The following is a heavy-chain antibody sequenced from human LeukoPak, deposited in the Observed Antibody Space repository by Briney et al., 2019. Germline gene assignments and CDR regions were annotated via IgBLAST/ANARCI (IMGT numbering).Heavy chain of an antibody. V-gene: IGHV1-8*03. D-gene: IGHD1-26*01. CDR1: GYTFTSYD. J-gene: IGHJ3*02. CDR3: ARGRVRYSGSYYTREDLSYAFDI. Sequence: ASVKVSCKASGYTFTSYDINWVRQATGQGLEWMGWMNPNSGNTGYAQKFQGRVTITRNASISTAYMELSSLRSEDTAVYYCARGRVRYSGSYYTREDLSYAFDIWGQGTMVTVSS. CDR2: MNPNSGNT.